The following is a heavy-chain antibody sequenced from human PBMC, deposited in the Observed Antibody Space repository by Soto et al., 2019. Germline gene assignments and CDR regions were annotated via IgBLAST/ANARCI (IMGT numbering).Heavy chain of an antibody. D-gene: IGHD5-18*01. J-gene: IGHJ4*02. V-gene: IGHV4-31*03. CDR3: ARGRASYSYGYPYFDY. CDR2: IYYSGST. Sequence: SETLSLTCTVSGGSISSGGYYWSWIRQHPGKGLEWIGYIYYSGSTYYNPSLKSRVTISVDTSKNQFSLKLSSVTAADTAVYYCARGRASYSYGYPYFDYWGQGTLVTVSS. CDR1: GGSISSGGYY.